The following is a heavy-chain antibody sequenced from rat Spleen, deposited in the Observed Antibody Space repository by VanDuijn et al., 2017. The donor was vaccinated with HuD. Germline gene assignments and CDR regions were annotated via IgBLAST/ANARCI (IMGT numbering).Heavy chain of an antibody. V-gene: IGHV5-31*01. CDR3: ARHNVTTGDYFDY. CDR1: GFTFNKYW. J-gene: IGHJ2*01. D-gene: IGHD1-10*01. CDR2: ITNTGGGT. Sequence: EVQLVESGGGLVQPGRSLKLSCVASGFTFNKYWMTWIRQAPGKGLEWVASITNTGGGTYSPDSVKGRFILSRDNAKSTLYLQMDSLRSEDTATYYCARHNVTTGDYFDYWGQGVMVTVSS.